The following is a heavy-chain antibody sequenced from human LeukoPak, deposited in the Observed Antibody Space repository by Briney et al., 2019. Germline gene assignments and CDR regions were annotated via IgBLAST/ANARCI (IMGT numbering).Heavy chain of an antibody. J-gene: IGHJ5*02. V-gene: IGHV3-48*03. CDR1: GFTFSSYE. CDR2: ISSSGSTI. CDR3: AKVFGNYRFDP. Sequence: GGSLRLSCAASGFTFSSYEMNWVRQAPGKGLEWVSYISSSGSTIYYADSVKGRFTISRDNSKNTLYLQMNRLRVEDTAVYYCAKVFGNYRFDPWGQGTLVTVSS. D-gene: IGHD4-11*01.